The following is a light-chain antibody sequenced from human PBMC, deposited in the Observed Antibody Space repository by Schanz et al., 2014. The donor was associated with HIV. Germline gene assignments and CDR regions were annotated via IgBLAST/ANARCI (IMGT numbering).Light chain of an antibody. J-gene: IGKJ1*01. V-gene: IGKV3-15*01. CDR1: QSVRSN. CDR3: QQSDSWPWT. Sequence: IVLTQSPGPLSLSLGERATLSCRASQSVRSNLAWYQQRPGQAPRLLIYGASTRATGIPVRFSGSGSGTEFTLTISSLQSEDFALYYCQQSDSWPWTFGQGTKVEIK. CDR2: GAS.